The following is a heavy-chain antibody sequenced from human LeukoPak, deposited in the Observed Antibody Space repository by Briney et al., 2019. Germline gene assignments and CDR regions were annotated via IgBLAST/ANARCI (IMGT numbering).Heavy chain of an antibody. CDR3: AKESKTRIAALDF. J-gene: IGHJ4*02. D-gene: IGHD6-13*01. V-gene: IGHV3-30*02. CDR1: GFPFSTYG. CDR2: IRYDGSSK. Sequence: GGSLRLSCAASGFPFSTYGMHWVRQAPGKGLEWVTFIRYDGSSKYADSVKGRFTISRDNSKNTLYLQMNSLRAEDTAVYYCAKESKTRIAALDFWGQGTLVTVSS.